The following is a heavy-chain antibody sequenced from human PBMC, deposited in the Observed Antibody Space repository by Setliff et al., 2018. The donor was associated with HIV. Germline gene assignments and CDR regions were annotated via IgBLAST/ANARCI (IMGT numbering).Heavy chain of an antibody. J-gene: IGHJ4*02. CDR1: GYTFTGYY. D-gene: IGHD3-22*01. CDR2: INPNSGGT. V-gene: IGHV1-2*02. CDR3: ARDFPEVYYDSSGYLDY. Sequence: GASVKVSCKASGYTFTGYYMHWVRQAPGQGLEWMGWINPNSGGTNYAQKFQGRVTMTRDTSISTAYMELSRLRSEDTAAYYCARDFPEVYYDSSGYLDYWGQGILVTVSS.